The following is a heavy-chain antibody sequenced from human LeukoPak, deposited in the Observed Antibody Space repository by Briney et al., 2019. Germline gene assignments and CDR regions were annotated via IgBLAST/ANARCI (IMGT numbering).Heavy chain of an antibody. D-gene: IGHD6-13*01. CDR1: GFTFSSYA. V-gene: IGHV3-64D*06. J-gene: IGHJ4*02. CDR3: VKGGGIAAAGSIPFDY. CDR2: ISSNGGST. Sequence: GGSLRLSCSASGFTFSSYAMHWVRQAPGKGPEYVSAISSNGGSTYYADSVKGRFTISRDNSKNTLYLQMSSLRAEDTAVYYCVKGGGIAAAGSIPFDYWGQGTLVTVSS.